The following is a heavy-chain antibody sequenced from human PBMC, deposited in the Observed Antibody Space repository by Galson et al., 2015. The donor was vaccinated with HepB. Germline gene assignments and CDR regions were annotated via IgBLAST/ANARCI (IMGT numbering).Heavy chain of an antibody. CDR1: GYTFTSYA. CDR3: ARGSKGHYYYYGLDV. D-gene: IGHD5/OR15-5a*01. V-gene: IGHV7-4-1*02. CDR2: INTNTGNP. Sequence: SVKVSCKASGYTFTSYAMNWVRQAPGQGLEWMGWINTNTGNPTYAQGFTGRFVFSLDTSVSTAYLQISSLKAEDTAMYYCARGSKGHYYYYGLDVWGQGTTVTVSS. J-gene: IGHJ6*02.